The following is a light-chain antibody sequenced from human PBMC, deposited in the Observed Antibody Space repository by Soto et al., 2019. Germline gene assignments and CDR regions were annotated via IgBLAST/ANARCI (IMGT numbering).Light chain of an antibody. Sequence: DIVMTQSPATLSLSQGERATLSCRSSQSISSNLAWYQHKPGQAPRLLIYAASTRASGIPARFSGGGSGTEFSLTITSLQSEDFAIYYCQQYKNWPPMYTFGQGTRLE. CDR1: QSISSN. CDR2: AAS. CDR3: QQYKNWPPMYT. V-gene: IGKV3-15*01. J-gene: IGKJ2*01.